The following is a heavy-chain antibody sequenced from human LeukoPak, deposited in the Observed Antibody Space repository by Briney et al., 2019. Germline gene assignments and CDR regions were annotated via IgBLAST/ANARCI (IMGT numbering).Heavy chain of an antibody. J-gene: IGHJ4*02. CDR1: RFSIGSSW. D-gene: IGHD7-27*01. Sequence: PGGSLRLSCAVSRFSIGSSWMSWVRQTPGKGLERVADMNEDGSGTYYVDSVKGRFTVSRDNAQNSVYLQMNSLRVEDTGVYYCARDPAWGAIDYWGQGTLVTVSS. CDR2: MNEDGSGT. CDR3: ARDPAWGAIDY. V-gene: IGHV3-7*01.